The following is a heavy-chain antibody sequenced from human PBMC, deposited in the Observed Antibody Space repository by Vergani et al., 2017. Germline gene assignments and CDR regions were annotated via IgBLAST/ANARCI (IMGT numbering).Heavy chain of an antibody. V-gene: IGHV4-59*01. J-gene: IGHJ4*02. CDR2: IYYSGST. Sequence: QVQLQESGPGLVKPSETLSLTCTVSGGSISSYYWSWIRQPPGKGLEWIGYIYYSGSTNYNPSLKSRVTISVDTSKNQFSLKLSSVTAADTAVYYCARQYGDYVGYYFDYWGQGTLVTVSS. CDR3: ARQYGDYVGYYFDY. CDR1: GGSISSYY. D-gene: IGHD4-17*01.